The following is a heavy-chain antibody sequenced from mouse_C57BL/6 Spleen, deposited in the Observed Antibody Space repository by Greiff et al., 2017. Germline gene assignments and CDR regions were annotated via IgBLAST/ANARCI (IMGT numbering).Heavy chain of an antibody. Sequence: QVQLQQPGAELVRPGTSVKLSCKASGYTFTSYWMHWVKQRPGQGLEWIGVIDPSDSYTNYNQKFKGKATLTVDTSSSTAYIQLSSLTSEDSAVYYCAREDYGSSSPYYAMDYWGQGTSVTVSS. V-gene: IGHV1-59*01. J-gene: IGHJ4*01. CDR2: IDPSDSYT. CDR3: AREDYGSSSPYYAMDY. D-gene: IGHD1-1*01. CDR1: GYTFTSYW.